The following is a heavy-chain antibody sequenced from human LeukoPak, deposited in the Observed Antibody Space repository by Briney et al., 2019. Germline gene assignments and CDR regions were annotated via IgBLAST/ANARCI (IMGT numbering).Heavy chain of an antibody. Sequence: SETLSLTCAVSGGSVSSSNWWSWVRQPPGKGLEWIGEIYHSGSTNYNPSLKSRVTISVDKSKNQFSLKLSSVTAADTAVYYCASWPDSSGFDYWGQETLVTVSS. D-gene: IGHD3-22*01. CDR2: IYHSGST. CDR3: ASWPDSSGFDY. CDR1: GGSVSSSNW. V-gene: IGHV4-4*02. J-gene: IGHJ4*02.